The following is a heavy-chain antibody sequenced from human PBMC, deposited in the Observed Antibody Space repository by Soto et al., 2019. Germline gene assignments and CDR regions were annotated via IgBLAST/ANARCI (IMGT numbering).Heavy chain of an antibody. V-gene: IGHV4-39*01. CDR2: IYYSGST. Sequence: LCGGSIRSSSYYWGWIRQPPGKGLECIGSIYYSGSTYYNPSLKSRVTISVDTSKNQFSLKLSSVTAADTAVYYCANIAAAFYYYYYGMDVWGQGTTVTVSS. CDR1: GGSIRSSSYY. CDR3: ANIAAAFYYYYYGMDV. D-gene: IGHD6-13*01. J-gene: IGHJ6*02.